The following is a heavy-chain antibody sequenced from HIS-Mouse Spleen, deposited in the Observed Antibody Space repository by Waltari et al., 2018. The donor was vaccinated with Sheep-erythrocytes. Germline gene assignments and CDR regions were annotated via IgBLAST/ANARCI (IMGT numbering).Heavy chain of an antibody. J-gene: IGHJ4*02. Sequence: QVQLVQSGAEVKKPGSSVKVSCKASGGTFSSYAISWVRQAPGQGLEWMGRIIPSIGIANDAQKFQGRVTITADKSTSTAYMELSSLRSEDTAVYYCAQTGATTPHFDYWGQGTLVTVSS. V-gene: IGHV1-69*04. CDR3: AQTGATTPHFDY. D-gene: IGHD1-26*01. CDR1: GGTFSSYA. CDR2: IIPSIGIA.